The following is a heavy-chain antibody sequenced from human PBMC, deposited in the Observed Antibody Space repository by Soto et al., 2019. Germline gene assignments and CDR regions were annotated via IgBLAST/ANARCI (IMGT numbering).Heavy chain of an antibody. CDR1: GGTFSSYT. J-gene: IGHJ3*02. CDR3: ARISLDTAMRNAFDI. V-gene: IGHV1-69*02. CDR2: IIPILGIA. D-gene: IGHD5-18*01. Sequence: KVSCKASGGTFSSYTISWVRQAPGQGLEWMGRIIPILGIANYAQKFQGRVTITADKSTSTAYMELSSLRSEDTAVYYCARISLDTAMRNAFDIWGQGTMVTVSS.